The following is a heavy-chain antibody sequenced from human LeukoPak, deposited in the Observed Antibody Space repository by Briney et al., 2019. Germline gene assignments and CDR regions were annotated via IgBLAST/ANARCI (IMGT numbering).Heavy chain of an antibody. CDR1: GFTFSDYS. CDR3: ATISGSSDY. Sequence: GGSLRLSCAASGFTFSDYSMNWVRQAPGKGLEWVAVISYDGSNKYYADSVKGRFTISRDNSKNTLYLQMNSLRAEDTAVYYCATISGSSDYWGQGTLVTVSS. D-gene: IGHD1-26*01. J-gene: IGHJ4*02. CDR2: ISYDGSNK. V-gene: IGHV3-30*03.